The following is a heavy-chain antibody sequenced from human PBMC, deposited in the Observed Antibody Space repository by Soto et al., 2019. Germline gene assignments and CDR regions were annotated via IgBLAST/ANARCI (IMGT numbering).Heavy chain of an antibody. CDR3: AKGRVGSTIGYYFDY. D-gene: IGHD1-26*01. J-gene: IGHJ4*02. CDR2: ITWNSGTK. V-gene: IGHV3-9*01. CDR1: GFIFNDYA. Sequence: GGSLRLSCAASGFIFNDYAMHWVRQAPGKGLEWVSGITWNSGTKGYADSVKGRFTISRDNAKNSLYLQMNSLRAEDTALYYCAKGRVGSTIGYYFDYWGQGTLVTVSS.